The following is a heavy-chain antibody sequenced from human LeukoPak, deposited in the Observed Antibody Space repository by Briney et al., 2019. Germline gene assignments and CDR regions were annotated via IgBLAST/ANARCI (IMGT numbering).Heavy chain of an antibody. CDR1: GYTFINYA. V-gene: IGHV1-18*01. Sequence: ASVKVSCKTSGYTFINYAITWVRQAPGQGLEWMGWISGFNGNTNYAQNFQGRVTMTTDTTTSTAYMDLRSLRSDDTAVYYCARVHVGHYDNSRYFPYYFDYRGQGTLVTVSS. D-gene: IGHD3-22*01. J-gene: IGHJ4*02. CDR2: ISGFNGNT. CDR3: ARVHVGHYDNSRYFPYYFDY.